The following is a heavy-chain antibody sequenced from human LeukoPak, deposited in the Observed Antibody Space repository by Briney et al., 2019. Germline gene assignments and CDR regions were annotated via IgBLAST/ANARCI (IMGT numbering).Heavy chain of an antibody. Sequence: GGSLRLSCAASGFTFSSYEMNWVRQAPGKGLEWVSYISSSGSTIYHADSVKGRFTISRDNAKNSLYLQMNSLRAEDTAVYYCARDEEKYQLPDYYYYGMDVWGQGTTVTVSS. J-gene: IGHJ6*02. D-gene: IGHD2-2*01. V-gene: IGHV3-48*03. CDR3: ARDEEKYQLPDYYYYGMDV. CDR1: GFTFSSYE. CDR2: ISSSGSTI.